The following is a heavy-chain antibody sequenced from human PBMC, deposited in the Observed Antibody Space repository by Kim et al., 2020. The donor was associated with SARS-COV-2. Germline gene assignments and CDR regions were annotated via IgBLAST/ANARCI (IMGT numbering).Heavy chain of an antibody. CDR3: ARGLGSSWYRYYFDY. Sequence: PSLTSRVTISVDTSKNQFSLKLSSVTAADTAVYYCARGLGSSWYRYYFDYWGQGTLVTVSS. V-gene: IGHV4-59*09. D-gene: IGHD6-13*01. J-gene: IGHJ4*02.